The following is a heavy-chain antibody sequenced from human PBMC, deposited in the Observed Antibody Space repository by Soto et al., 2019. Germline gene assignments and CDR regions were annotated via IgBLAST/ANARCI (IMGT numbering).Heavy chain of an antibody. V-gene: IGHV3-48*02. CDR3: ATTAHLYGDYADY. CDR2: ISSSSSTI. D-gene: IGHD4-17*01. J-gene: IGHJ4*02. Sequence: QPSETLRLSCAASGFRFSSYSMNWLRQAPGKGLEWVSYISSSSSTIYYADSVKGRFTVSRDDAKNSLYLQMNSLRDEDTAVYYCATTAHLYGDYADYWGQGTLVTVSS. CDR1: GFRFSSYS.